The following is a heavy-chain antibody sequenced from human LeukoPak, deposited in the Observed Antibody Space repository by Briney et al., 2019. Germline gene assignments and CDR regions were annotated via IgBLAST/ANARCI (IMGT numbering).Heavy chain of an antibody. D-gene: IGHD6-19*01. J-gene: IGHJ4*02. CDR2: SNHSANT. Sequence: PSETRSLTCAVYGGSFSSYYWSWIRQPPGKGLEWIGESNHSANTNYNPSLKSRVTISVDTSKNQFSLKLSSVTAADTAVYYCARGGSAWSSGYSSGWYIKTLALALDYWGQGTLVTVSS. V-gene: IGHV4-34*01. CDR1: GGSFSSYY. CDR3: ARGGSAWSSGYSSGWYIKTLALALDY.